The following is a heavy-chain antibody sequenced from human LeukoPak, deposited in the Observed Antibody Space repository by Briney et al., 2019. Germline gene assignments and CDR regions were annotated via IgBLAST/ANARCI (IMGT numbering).Heavy chain of an antibody. V-gene: IGHV1-8*01. CDR3: ARAEWHAPEGY. CDR1: GYTFTSYD. Sequence: ASVKVSCKASGYTFTSYDINWVRQATGQGLEWMGWMNPNSGNTGYAQEFQGRVSMTRNTSISTAYMELSSLRSEDTAVYYCARAEWHAPEGYWGQGTLVTVSS. CDR2: MNPNSGNT. D-gene: IGHD3-3*01. J-gene: IGHJ4*02.